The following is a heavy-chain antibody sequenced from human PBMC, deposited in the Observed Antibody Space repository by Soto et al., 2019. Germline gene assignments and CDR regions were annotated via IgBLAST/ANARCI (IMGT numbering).Heavy chain of an antibody. CDR2: ISGSGAGT. Sequence: GSLRLSCAASGFTFSTYMTWVRQAPGKGLEWVSAISGSGAGTYYADSVKGRFAISRDNSRNTLYLQMDSLRAGDTALYYCARDDIGAPNAFDMWGQGTMVTVSS. CDR3: ARDDIGAPNAFDM. V-gene: IGHV3-23*01. D-gene: IGHD2-15*01. J-gene: IGHJ3*02. CDR1: GFTFSTY.